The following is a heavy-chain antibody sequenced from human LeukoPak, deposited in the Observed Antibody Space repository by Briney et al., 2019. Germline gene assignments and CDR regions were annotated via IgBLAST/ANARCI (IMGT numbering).Heavy chain of an antibody. CDR1: GYTFTGYY. CDR3: ARAPGRIVVVKGRPSQKGVFDY. CDR2: INPNSGGT. D-gene: IGHD3-22*01. J-gene: IGHJ4*02. V-gene: IGHV1-2*02. Sequence: ASVKVSCKASGYTFTGYYMHWVRQAPGQGLEWMGWINPNSGGTNYAQKFQGRVTMTRDTSISTAYMELSRLRSDDTAVYYCARAPGRIVVVKGRPSQKGVFDYWGQGTLVTVSS.